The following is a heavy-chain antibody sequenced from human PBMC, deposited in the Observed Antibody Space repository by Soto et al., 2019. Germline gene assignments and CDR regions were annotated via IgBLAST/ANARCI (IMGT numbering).Heavy chain of an antibody. V-gene: IGHV1-69*01. D-gene: IGHD3-3*01. J-gene: IGHJ5*02. CDR2: IIPIFGTA. CDR1: GGTFSSYA. Sequence: QVQLVQSGAEVEKPGSSVKVSCKASGGTFSSYAISWVRQAPGQGLEWMGGIIPIFGTANYAQKFQGRVTITADESTSTAYMELSSLRSEGTAVYYCARAAFLRFLEWGTFDPWGQGTLVTVSS. CDR3: ARAAFLRFLEWGTFDP.